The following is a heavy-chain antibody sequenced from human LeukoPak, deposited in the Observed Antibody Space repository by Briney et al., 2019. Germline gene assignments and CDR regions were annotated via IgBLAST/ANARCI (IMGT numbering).Heavy chain of an antibody. CDR3: ARARRKSGSYYEEMGYFDY. Sequence: SETLSLTCTVSSASISSWYWSWIRQPPGKGLEWIGRIYTSGSTYYNPSLKSRVTISVDTSKNQFSLKLSSVTAADTAVYYCARARRKSGSYYEEMGYFDYWGQGTLVTVSS. D-gene: IGHD1-26*01. V-gene: IGHV4-4*08. CDR1: SASISSWY. J-gene: IGHJ4*02. CDR2: IYTSGST.